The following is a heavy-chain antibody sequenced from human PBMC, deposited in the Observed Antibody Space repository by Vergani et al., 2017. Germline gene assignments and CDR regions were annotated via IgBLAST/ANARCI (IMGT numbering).Heavy chain of an antibody. Sequence: QVQLQESGPGLVKPSETLSLTCTVSGGSISSYYWSWIRQPPGKGLEWIGYIYYSGSTNYNPSLKSRVTISVDTSKNQFSLKLSSVTAADTAVYYCARELELQVFDIWGQGTMVTVSS. CDR3: ARELELQVFDI. V-gene: IGHV4-59*01. CDR2: IYYSGST. CDR1: GGSISSYY. D-gene: IGHD1-7*01. J-gene: IGHJ3*02.